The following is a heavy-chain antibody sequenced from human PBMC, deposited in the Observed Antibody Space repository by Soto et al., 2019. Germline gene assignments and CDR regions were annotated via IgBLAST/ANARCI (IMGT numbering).Heavy chain of an antibody. CDR1: WFTFRSFC. CDR3: AKDLLPYIVVTIPHYYMDV. V-gene: IGHV3-30*18. J-gene: IGHJ6*03. D-gene: IGHD5-12*01. CDR2: ISYDGSNK. Sequence: WGSLRLSCALPWFTFRSFCMPWVRQAPGKGVGWVALISYDGSNKYYADSVKGRFTISRDNSKNTLYLQMNSLRAEDTALYYCAKDLLPYIVVTIPHYYMDVWGKGTTVTVSS.